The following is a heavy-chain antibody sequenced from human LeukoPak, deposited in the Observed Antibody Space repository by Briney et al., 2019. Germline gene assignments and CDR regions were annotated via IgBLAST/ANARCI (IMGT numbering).Heavy chain of an antibody. CDR3: ARVGITFGGVIVHACDY. CDR2: IYHSGST. CDR1: GYSISSGYY. Sequence: SETLSLTCTVSGYSISSGYYWGWIRQPPGKGLEWTGSIYHSGSTYYNPSLKSRVTISVDTSKNQFSLKLSSVTAADTAVYYCARVGITFGGVIVHACDYWGQGTLVTVSS. V-gene: IGHV4-38-2*02. J-gene: IGHJ4*02. D-gene: IGHD3-16*02.